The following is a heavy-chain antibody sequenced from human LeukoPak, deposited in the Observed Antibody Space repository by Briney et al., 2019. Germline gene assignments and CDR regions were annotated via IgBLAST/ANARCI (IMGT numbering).Heavy chain of an antibody. V-gene: IGHV3-33*06. CDR1: GFTFSHFG. CDR3: AKDAQRGFDYSNSLQN. D-gene: IGHD4-11*01. J-gene: IGHJ1*01. Sequence: PGTSLRLSCEASGFTFSHFGMHWVRQTPGAGLEWVAVIWSDGSDKYYAKSVKGRFTISRDNSKNSLFLQMNSLRAEDTAVYYCAKDAQRGFDYSNSLQNWGQGILVTVSS. CDR2: IWSDGSDK.